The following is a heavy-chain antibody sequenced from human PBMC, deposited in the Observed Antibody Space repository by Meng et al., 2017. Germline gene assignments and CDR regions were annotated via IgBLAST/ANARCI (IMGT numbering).Heavy chain of an antibody. V-gene: IGHV4-34*01. J-gene: IGHJ5*02. CDR3: ARKFTMVRGIYNWFDP. CDR1: GGSFSGSY. Sequence: QVQLNQWGAGLLSPSETLSLTCAVYGGSFSGSYGSWSRQPPGKGLEWSGEINHSGSTNYNPSLKRRVTISVDTSKNQFSLKLSSVTAADTAVYYCARKFTMVRGIYNWFDPWGQGTLVTVSS. D-gene: IGHD3-10*01. CDR2: INHSGST.